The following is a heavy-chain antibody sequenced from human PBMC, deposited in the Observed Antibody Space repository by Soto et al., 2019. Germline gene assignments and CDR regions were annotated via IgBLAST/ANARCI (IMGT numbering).Heavy chain of an antibody. CDR2: IYYSGST. CDR1: GGSISSSSYY. J-gene: IGHJ4*02. V-gene: IGHV4-39*01. CDR3: ARGDDSSGYYSYFDY. D-gene: IGHD3-22*01. Sequence: PSETLSLTCTVSGGSISSSSYYWGWIRQPPGKGLEWIGSIYYSGSTYYNPSLKSRVTMSVDTSKNQFSLKLSSVTAADTAVYYCARGDDSSGYYSYFDYWGQGTLVTVSS.